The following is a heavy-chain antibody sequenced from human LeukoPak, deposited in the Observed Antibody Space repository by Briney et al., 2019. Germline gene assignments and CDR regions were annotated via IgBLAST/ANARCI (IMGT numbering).Heavy chain of an antibody. CDR1: CYTFISYG. Sequence: ASVKVSCKASCYTFISYGISWVRQAPGQGLEWMGWISGYNGNTNYAQNLQGRVTMTTGTSTSTAYMELRSLRSDDTAVYYCARGLGVVTAQSEQPKPRYFDLWGRGTQVTVSS. V-gene: IGHV1-18*01. CDR3: ARGLGVVTAQSEQPKPRYFDL. J-gene: IGHJ2*01. CDR2: ISGYNGNT. D-gene: IGHD2-21*02.